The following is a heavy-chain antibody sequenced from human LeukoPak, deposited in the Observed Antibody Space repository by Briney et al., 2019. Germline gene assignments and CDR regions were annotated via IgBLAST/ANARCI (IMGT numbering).Heavy chain of an antibody. Sequence: GGSLRLSCAVSGLTFSSSWMDWVRKAPGKGLEWVASINPDGNKKYSADSVKGRFTISRDNAENSLYLQMNSLRVEDTAFYYCARDLAYSRLDYWGQGMLVTVST. CDR1: GLTFSSSW. J-gene: IGHJ4*02. V-gene: IGHV3-7*01. CDR2: INPDGNKK. CDR3: ARDLAYSRLDY. D-gene: IGHD5-18*01.